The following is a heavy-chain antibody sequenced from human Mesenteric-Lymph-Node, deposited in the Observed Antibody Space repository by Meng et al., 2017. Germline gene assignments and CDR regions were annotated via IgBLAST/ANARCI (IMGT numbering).Heavy chain of an antibody. CDR1: GLTVSNNY. CDR2: ISGSGGST. CDR3: ATVAGTGSPLFDY. V-gene: IGHV3-23*01. Sequence: GGSLRLSCAASGLTVSNNYMSWVRQAPGKGLEWVSAISGSGGSTYYADSVKGRFTISRDNSKNTLYLQMNSLRAEDTAVYYCATVAGTGSPLFDYWGQGTLVTVSS. D-gene: IGHD6-19*01. J-gene: IGHJ4*02.